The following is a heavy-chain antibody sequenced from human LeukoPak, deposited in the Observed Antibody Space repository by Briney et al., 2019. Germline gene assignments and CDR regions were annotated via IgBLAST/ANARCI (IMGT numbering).Heavy chain of an antibody. CDR1: GYTFTGYY. Sequence: ASVKVSCKASGYTFTGYYMHWVRQAPGQGLEWMGWINPNSGGTNYAQKFQGRVTMTRDTSISTAYMELSRLRSDDTAVYYCARDYYDSSGYYSITFYYYYMDVWGKGTTVTVSS. D-gene: IGHD3-22*01. CDR2: INPNSGGT. V-gene: IGHV1-2*02. CDR3: ARDYYDSSGYYSITFYYYYMDV. J-gene: IGHJ6*03.